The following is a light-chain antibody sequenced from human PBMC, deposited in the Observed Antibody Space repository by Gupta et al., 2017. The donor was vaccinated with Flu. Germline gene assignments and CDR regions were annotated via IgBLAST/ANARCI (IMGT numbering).Light chain of an antibody. J-gene: IGKJ1*01. CDR2: GAS. Sequence: IVLTQSPGTLSLSPGERATLSCRASQSVTSNYLAWYQQKPGQAPRLLIHGASSRAAGIPDRFSGSGSGTXFTLTIXRLEPEDFAVYYCQQYGRSPRTFGXGTKVEIK. CDR1: QSVTSNY. CDR3: QQYGRSPRT. V-gene: IGKV3-20*01.